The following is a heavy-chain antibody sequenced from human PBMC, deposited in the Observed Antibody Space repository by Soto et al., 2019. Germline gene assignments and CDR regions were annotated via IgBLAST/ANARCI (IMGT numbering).Heavy chain of an antibody. V-gene: IGHV3-21*01. CDR3: ARDPLDYGDYGSGY. D-gene: IGHD4-17*01. Sequence: VQLVESGGGLVKPGGSLRLSCAASGFTFSSYSMNWVRQAPGKGLEWVSSISSSSSYIYYADSVKGRFTISRDNAKNSLYLQMNSLRAEDTAVYYCARDPLDYGDYGSGYWGQGTLVTVSS. J-gene: IGHJ4*02. CDR2: ISSSSSYI. CDR1: GFTFSSYS.